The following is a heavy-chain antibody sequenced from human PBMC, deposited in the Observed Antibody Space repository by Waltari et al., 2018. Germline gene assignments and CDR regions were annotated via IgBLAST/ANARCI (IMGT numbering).Heavy chain of an antibody. CDR1: GYTFTSYD. V-gene: IGHV1-8*01. CDR3: AKGVLCSGGSCYPNYFDY. J-gene: IGHJ4*02. D-gene: IGHD2-15*01. CDR2: MNPNSGNT. Sequence: QVQLVQSGAEVKKPGASVKVSCKASGYTFTSYDINWVRQATGQGLEWMGWMNPNSGNTGYAQKFQGRVTMTRNTSISTAYMELNSLRAEDTAVYYCAKGVLCSGGSCYPNYFDYWGQGTLVTVSS.